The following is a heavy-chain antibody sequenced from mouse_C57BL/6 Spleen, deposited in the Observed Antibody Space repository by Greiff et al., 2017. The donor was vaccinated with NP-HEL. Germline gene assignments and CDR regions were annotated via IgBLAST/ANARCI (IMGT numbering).Heavy chain of an antibody. V-gene: IGHV1-22*01. Sequence: VQLQQSGPELVKPGASVKMSCKASGYTFTDYNVHWVKQSHGKSLEWIGYINPNNGGTSYNQKFKGKATLTVNKSSSTAYMELRSLTSEDSAVYYCARGPDYYGFFAYWGQGTLVTVSA. CDR1: GYTFTDYN. J-gene: IGHJ3*01. D-gene: IGHD1-1*01. CDR2: INPNNGGT. CDR3: ARGPDYYGFFAY.